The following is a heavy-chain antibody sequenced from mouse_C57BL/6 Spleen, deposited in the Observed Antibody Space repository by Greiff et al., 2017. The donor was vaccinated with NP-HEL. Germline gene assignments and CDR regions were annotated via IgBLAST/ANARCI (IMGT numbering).Heavy chain of an antibody. CDR2: IYPGDGDT. CDR3: AGEGYGIYLDY. D-gene: IGHD2-1*01. V-gene: IGHV1-80*01. Sequence: VKLQESGAELVKPGASVKISCKASGYAFSSYWMNWVKQRPGKGLEWIGQIYPGDGDTNYNGKFKGKATLTADKSSSTAYMQLSSLTSEDSAVYFCAGEGYGIYLDYWGQGTTLTVSS. CDR1: GYAFSSYW. J-gene: IGHJ2*01.